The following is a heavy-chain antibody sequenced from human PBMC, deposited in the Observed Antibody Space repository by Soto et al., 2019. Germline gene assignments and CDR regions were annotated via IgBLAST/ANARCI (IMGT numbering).Heavy chain of an antibody. CDR1: GGSISSGGYY. CDR3: ARHGRSYYGSGSYPPHNWFDP. CDR2: IYYSGST. V-gene: IGHV4-31*03. Sequence: PSETLSLTCTVSGGSISSGGYYWSWIRQHPGKGLEWIGYIYYSGSTYYNPSLKSRVTISVDTSKNQFSLKLSSVTAADTAMYYCARHGRSYYGSGSYPPHNWFDPWGQGTLVTVSS. J-gene: IGHJ5*02. D-gene: IGHD3-10*01.